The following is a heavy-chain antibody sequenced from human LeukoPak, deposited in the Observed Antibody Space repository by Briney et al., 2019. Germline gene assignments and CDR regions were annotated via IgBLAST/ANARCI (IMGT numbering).Heavy chain of an antibody. Sequence: PGGSLRLSCAASGVTFNGFAMHWGRHTPGEGLEWVSGVSWNSGSIGYADSVKGRFTISRDNCKNALYLEMNSLRAEDTALYYCVKDGAIFGVPITRGGMDVWGQGTTVTVSS. CDR1: GVTFNGFA. CDR2: VSWNSGSI. V-gene: IGHV3-9*01. J-gene: IGHJ6*02. CDR3: VKDGAIFGVPITRGGMDV. D-gene: IGHD3-3*01.